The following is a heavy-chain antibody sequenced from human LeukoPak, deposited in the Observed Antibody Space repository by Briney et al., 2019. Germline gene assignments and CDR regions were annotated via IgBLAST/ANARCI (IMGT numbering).Heavy chain of an antibody. J-gene: IGHJ6*02. CDR1: GFTFSSYE. Sequence: GGSLRLSCAASGFTFSSYEMTWVRQAPGKGLEWVSNISSSDTTIHYADSVKGRFIISRDNARNSLYLQMNSLRAEDTAVYYCARSRRDNYYYYYGMDVWGQGTTVTVSS. D-gene: IGHD5-24*01. CDR3: ARSRRDNYYYYYGMDV. CDR2: ISSSDTTI. V-gene: IGHV3-48*03.